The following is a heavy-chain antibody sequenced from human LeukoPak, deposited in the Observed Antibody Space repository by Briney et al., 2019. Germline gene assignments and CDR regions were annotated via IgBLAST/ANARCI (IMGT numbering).Heavy chain of an antibody. CDR3: ARAFFLRENPGSWFAP. CDR2: IYYSGST. J-gene: IGHJ5*02. Sequence: SQTLSLTCTVSGGSISSGGYYWSWIRQHPGKGLEWIGYIYYSGSTYYNPSLKSRVTISVDTSKNQFSLRLTSVTAADTAVYYCARAFFLRENPGSWFAPWGQGTLVTVSP. V-gene: IGHV4-31*03. D-gene: IGHD3-10*01. CDR1: GGSISSGGYY.